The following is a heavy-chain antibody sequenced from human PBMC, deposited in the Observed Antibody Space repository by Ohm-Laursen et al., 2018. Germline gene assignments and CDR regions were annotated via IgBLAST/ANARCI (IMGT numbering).Heavy chain of an antibody. V-gene: IGHV1-2*02. Sequence: GASVKVSCKASGYSFTVYYMHWVRQAPGQGLEWMGWINPNIGGAKYAQKFQGRVTMTTDTSTSTAYMELRSLRSDDTAVYYCASILGYCDTSTCYNAFDLWGQGTMVTVSS. CDR3: ASILGYCDTSTCYNAFDL. CDR1: GYSFTVYY. J-gene: IGHJ3*01. CDR2: INPNIGGA. D-gene: IGHD2-2*02.